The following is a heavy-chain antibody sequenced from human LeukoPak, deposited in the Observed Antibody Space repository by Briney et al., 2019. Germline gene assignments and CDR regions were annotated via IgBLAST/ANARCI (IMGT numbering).Heavy chain of an antibody. V-gene: IGHV1-69*13. CDR2: IIPIFGTA. Sequence: SVKVSCKASGGTFISYAISWVRQAPGQGLEWMGGIIPIFGTANYAQKFQGRVTITADESTSTAYMELSSLRSEDTAVYYCARSGVPAAMRGSAFDIWGQGTMVTVSS. CDR3: ARSGVPAAMRGSAFDI. J-gene: IGHJ3*02. CDR1: GGTFISYA. D-gene: IGHD2-2*01.